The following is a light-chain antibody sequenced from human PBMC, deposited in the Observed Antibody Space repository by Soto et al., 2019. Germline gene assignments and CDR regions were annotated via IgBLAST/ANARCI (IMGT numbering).Light chain of an antibody. CDR2: DAS. V-gene: IGKV1-33*01. J-gene: IGKJ4*01. CDR3: QQYDNRPLT. Sequence: DIQMTQSPSSLSASVGDRVTITCQASQDISNYLNWYQQKPGKAPKLLIYDASNLETGVPSRFSGSGSGTDFTFTISSLQPEDIATYYCQQYDNRPLTFGGGTKVEI. CDR1: QDISNY.